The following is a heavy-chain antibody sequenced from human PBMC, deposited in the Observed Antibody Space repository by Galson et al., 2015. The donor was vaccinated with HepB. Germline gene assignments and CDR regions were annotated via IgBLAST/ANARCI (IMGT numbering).Heavy chain of an antibody. V-gene: IGHV1-8*01. D-gene: IGHD5-18*01. J-gene: IGHJ6*02. CDR1: GYTFTSYD. CDR3: ARGAVILGEDTAMVGMDYYHYGMDV. CDR2: MNPNSGNT. Sequence: KVSCKASGYTFTSYDINWVRQATGHGLEWMGWMNPNSGNTGYAQKFQGRVTMTRNTSISTAYMELSSLRSEDTAVYYCARGAVILGEDTAMVGMDYYHYGMDVWGQGTTVTVSS.